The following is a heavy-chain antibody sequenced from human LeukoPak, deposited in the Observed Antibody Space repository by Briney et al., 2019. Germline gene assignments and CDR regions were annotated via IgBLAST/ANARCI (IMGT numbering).Heavy chain of an antibody. J-gene: IGHJ5*02. CDR1: GYVSSDIY. Sequence: ASVKVSCKASGYVSSDIYFNWVRQAPGPGLEWMGWINPSSGARIYSQKFQGRVTMDTSISIAYMAPSGLTSDDTAVYYCATGSITHTRDPWGQGTLVTVSS. CDR2: INPSSGAR. CDR3: ATGSITHTRDP. D-gene: IGHD6-6*01. V-gene: IGHV1-2*02.